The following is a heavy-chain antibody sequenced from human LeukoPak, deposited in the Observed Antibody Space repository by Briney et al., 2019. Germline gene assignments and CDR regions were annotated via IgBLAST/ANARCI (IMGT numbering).Heavy chain of an antibody. V-gene: IGHV3-9*01. CDR3: AKDATNYYYYYMDV. CDR1: GFTFDDCA. Sequence: GGSLRLSCAASGFTFDDCAMHWVRQAPGKGLEWVSGISWNSGSIGYADSVKGRFTISRDNAKNSLYLQMNSLRAEDTALYYCAKDATNYYYYYMDVWGKGTTVTVSS. CDR2: ISWNSGSI. J-gene: IGHJ6*03.